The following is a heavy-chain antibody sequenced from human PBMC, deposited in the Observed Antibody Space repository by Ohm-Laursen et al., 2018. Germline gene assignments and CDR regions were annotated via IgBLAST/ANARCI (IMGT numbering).Heavy chain of an antibody. CDR3: ARARDYIRSYYYYGMDV. Sequence: GASVKVSCKVSGGTFSSYAISWVRQAPGQGLEWMGGIIPIFGTANYAQKFQGRVTITADESTSTAYMELSSLRSEDTAVYYCARARDYIRSYYYYGMDVWGQGTTVTVSS. V-gene: IGHV1-69*13. CDR1: GGTFSSYA. D-gene: IGHD4-11*01. J-gene: IGHJ6*02. CDR2: IIPIFGTA.